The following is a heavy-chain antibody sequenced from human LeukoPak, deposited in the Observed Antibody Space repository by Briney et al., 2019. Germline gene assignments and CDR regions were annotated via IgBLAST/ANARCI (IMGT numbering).Heavy chain of an antibody. D-gene: IGHD3-22*01. CDR2: ISGSGGST. V-gene: IGHV3-23*01. CDR1: GFTFSSYA. CDR3: AKDSALLTMIVVVITHFDY. J-gene: IGHJ4*02. Sequence: GGSLRPSCAASGFTFSSYAMSWVRQAPGKGLEWVSAISGSGGSTYYADSVKGRFTISRDNSKNTLYLQMNSLRAEDTAVYYCAKDSALLTMIVVVITHFDYWGQGTLVTVSS.